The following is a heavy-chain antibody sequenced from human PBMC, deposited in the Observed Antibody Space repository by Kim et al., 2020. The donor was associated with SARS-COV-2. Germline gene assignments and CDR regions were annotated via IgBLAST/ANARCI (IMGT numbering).Heavy chain of an antibody. Sequence: GGSLRLSCAASRFMFSSYGMYWVRQAPGKGLEWVAVIWYDGSNKYYTESVKGRFTISRDNSNNTLYLQMNSLRAEDTAVYYCARKFYYGSGQDTMDVWGQGTTVAVPS. J-gene: IGHJ6*02. CDR3: ARKFYYGSGQDTMDV. V-gene: IGHV3-33*01. CDR1: RFMFSSYG. D-gene: IGHD3-10*01. CDR2: IWYDGSNK.